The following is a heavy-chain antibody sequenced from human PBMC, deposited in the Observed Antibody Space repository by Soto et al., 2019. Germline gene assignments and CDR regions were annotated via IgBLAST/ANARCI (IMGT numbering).Heavy chain of an antibody. CDR2: IYYSGST. V-gene: IGHV4-31*03. CDR3: ARRAADGYSYYYGMDV. Sequence: SETLSLTCTVSGGSISSGDYYWTWIRQHPGKGLEWIGYIYYSGSTYYNPSLKSRVTISVDTSKNQFSLKLSSVTAADTAVYYCARRAADGYSYYYGMDVWGQGTTVTVSS. D-gene: IGHD2-15*01. CDR1: GGSISSGDYY. J-gene: IGHJ6*02.